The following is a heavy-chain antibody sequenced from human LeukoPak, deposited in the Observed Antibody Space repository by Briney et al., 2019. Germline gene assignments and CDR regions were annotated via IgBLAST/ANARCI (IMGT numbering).Heavy chain of an antibody. D-gene: IGHD4-23*01. CDR1: GGSISSYY. CDR3: VRVENGGNYFDY. J-gene: IGHJ4*02. V-gene: IGHV4-38-2*02. CDR2: IYHSGST. Sequence: SETLSLTCTVSGGSISSYYWGWIRQPPGKGLEWIGSIYHSGSTYYNPSLKSRLTISADTSKNQFSLRLSSVTAAYTAVYYCVRVENGGNYFDYWGQGNLVTVSS.